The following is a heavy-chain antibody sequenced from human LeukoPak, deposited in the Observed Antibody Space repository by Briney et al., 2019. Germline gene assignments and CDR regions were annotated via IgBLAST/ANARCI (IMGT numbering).Heavy chain of an antibody. Sequence: SETLSLTCAVYGGSFSGYFWSWIRHPPGKGLEWIGEINHSGSTNYNPSLKSRVTISVDTSKNQFSLKLSSVTAADTAVYYCAIDSSGSYYLDYWGQGTLVTVSS. J-gene: IGHJ4*02. V-gene: IGHV4-34*01. CDR3: AIDSSGSYYLDY. CDR1: GGSFSGYF. D-gene: IGHD1-26*01. CDR2: INHSGST.